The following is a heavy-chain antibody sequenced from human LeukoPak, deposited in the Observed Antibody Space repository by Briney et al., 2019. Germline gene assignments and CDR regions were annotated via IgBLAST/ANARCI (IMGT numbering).Heavy chain of an antibody. V-gene: IGHV3-23*01. J-gene: IGHJ5*02. CDR1: GFTFSSYA. CDR3: AKERKGANWFDP. D-gene: IGHD1-14*01. CDR2: ISGSGGST. Sequence: GGSLRLSCAASGFTFSSYAMSCVRQAPGKGLEWVSAISGSGGSTYYADSVRGRFTISRDNSKNTLYLQMNSLRAEDTAVYYCAKERKGANWFDPWGQGTLVTVSS.